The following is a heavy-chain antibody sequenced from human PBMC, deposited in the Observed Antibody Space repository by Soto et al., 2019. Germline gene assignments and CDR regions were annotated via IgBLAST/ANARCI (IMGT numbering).Heavy chain of an antibody. D-gene: IGHD2-15*01. CDR3: AKGGSWFDY. CDR1: GFTFSSYA. CDR2: ISYDGSNK. Sequence: QVQLVESGGGVVQPGRSLRLSCAASGFTFSSYAMHWVRQAPGKGLEWVAVISYDGSNKYYADSVKGRFTISRDSSTLYLQMNSLRGEDTAVYYWAKGGSWFDYWGPGTPVTFSA. V-gene: IGHV3-30*18. J-gene: IGHJ4*02.